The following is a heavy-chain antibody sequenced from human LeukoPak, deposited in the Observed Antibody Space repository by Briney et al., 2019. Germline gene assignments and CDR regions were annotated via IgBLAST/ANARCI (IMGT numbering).Heavy chain of an antibody. Sequence: GESLKISCEGSGYIFTSYWIGWVRQLPGKGLEWMGIIYPGDSDTRYSPSFQGQVTISADKSISTAYLQWSSLKASDTAMYYCARQIAGMASEFDYWGQGTLVTVSS. CDR2: IYPGDSDT. D-gene: IGHD5-24*01. CDR3: ARQIAGMASEFDY. J-gene: IGHJ4*02. V-gene: IGHV5-51*01. CDR1: GYIFTSYW.